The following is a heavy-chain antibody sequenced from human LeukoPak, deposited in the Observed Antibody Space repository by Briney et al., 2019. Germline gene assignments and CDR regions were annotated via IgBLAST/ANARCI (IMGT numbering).Heavy chain of an antibody. D-gene: IGHD3-16*01. V-gene: IGHV3-23*01. Sequence: SGGSLRLSCAASGFTFTTYAMSWVRQAPGKGLEWVSSISRSGGSTYYADSVKGRFTISRDNSKNTLYLQMNSLRAEDTAIYYCAKAISNASNWFDPWGQGTLVTVSS. CDR1: GFTFTTYA. CDR3: AKAISNASNWFDP. CDR2: ISRSGGST. J-gene: IGHJ5*02.